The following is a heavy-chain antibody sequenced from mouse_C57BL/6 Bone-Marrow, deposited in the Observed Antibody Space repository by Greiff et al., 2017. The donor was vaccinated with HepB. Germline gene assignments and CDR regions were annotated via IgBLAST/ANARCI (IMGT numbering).Heavy chain of an antibody. CDR1: GYTFTDYN. V-gene: IGHV1-22*01. J-gene: IGHJ3*01. D-gene: IGHD2-4*01. Sequence: VQLKQSGPELVKPGASVKMSCKASGYTFTDYNMHWVKQSHGKSLEWIGYINPNNGGTSYNQKFKGKATLTVNKSSSTAYMELRSLTSEDSAVYYCATTTMITTPFAYWGQGTLVTVSA. CDR2: INPNNGGT. CDR3: ATTTMITTPFAY.